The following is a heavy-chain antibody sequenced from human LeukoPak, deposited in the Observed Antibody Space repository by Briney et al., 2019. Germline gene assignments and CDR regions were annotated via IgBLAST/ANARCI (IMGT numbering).Heavy chain of an antibody. CDR3: AKGNHLVDY. Sequence: GGSLRLSCAASGFTFSNAWMSWVRQAPGKGLDWVSSISPSSYDIYYADSVKGRFTISRDNAKNSLYLLMNSLRVEDTAIYYCAKGNHLVDYWGQGTLVTVSS. D-gene: IGHD6-6*01. V-gene: IGHV3-21*01. CDR2: ISPSSYDI. CDR1: GFTFSNAW. J-gene: IGHJ4*02.